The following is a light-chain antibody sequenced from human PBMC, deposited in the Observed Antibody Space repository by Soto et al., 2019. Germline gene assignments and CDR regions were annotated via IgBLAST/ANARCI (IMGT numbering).Light chain of an antibody. J-gene: IGKJ1*01. V-gene: IGKV3-20*01. CDR1: QRVSSSY. CDR3: QQYGRSPLWT. Sequence: EIVLTQSPGTLSFSPGERATLSCRASQRVSSSYLAWYQQKPGQAPRLLIYGASSRATGIPDRFSGSGSGTDFTLTISSLEPEDFAVYYCQQYGRSPLWTFGQGTKVEIK. CDR2: GAS.